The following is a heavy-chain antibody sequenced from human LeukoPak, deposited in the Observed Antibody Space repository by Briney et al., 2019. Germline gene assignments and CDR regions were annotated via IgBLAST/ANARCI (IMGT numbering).Heavy chain of an antibody. Sequence: GASVKVSCKASGGTFSSYAISWVRQAPGQGLEWMGRIIPILGIANYAQKFQGRVTITADKSTSTAYMELSSLRSEDTAVYYCARRGYSGSPGAFDIWGQGTMVTVSS. V-gene: IGHV1-69*04. CDR1: GGTFSSYA. J-gene: IGHJ3*02. CDR3: ARRGYSGSPGAFDI. D-gene: IGHD1-26*01. CDR2: IIPILGIA.